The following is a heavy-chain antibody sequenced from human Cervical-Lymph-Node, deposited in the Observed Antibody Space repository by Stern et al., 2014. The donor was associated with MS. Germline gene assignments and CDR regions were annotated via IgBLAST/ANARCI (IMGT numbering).Heavy chain of an antibody. V-gene: IGHV3-66*02. CDR2: IYSDDST. J-gene: IGHJ4*02. CDR1: GSTVSSNY. D-gene: IGHD2-2*01. CDR3: VRGRDQGY. Sequence: EVQLLESGGGLVQPGGPLGPPGAALGSTVSSNYRSWAPQAPGKGLEWVSVIYSDDSTYYADSVKGRFTISRDNSKNTLYLQMNSLRAEDTAVYYCVRGRDQGYWGQGTLVTVSS.